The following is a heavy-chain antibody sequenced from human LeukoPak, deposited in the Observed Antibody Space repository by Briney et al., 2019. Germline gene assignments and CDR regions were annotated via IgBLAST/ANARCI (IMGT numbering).Heavy chain of an antibody. CDR2: VTGDGSST. CDR3: ARDRGYNFDL. Sequence: GGSLRLSCAASGFTFSIQWMHWVRHAPGKGLVWVSRVTGDGSSTIYADSVKGRFTISRDNAKNTLFLQMNSLKTEDTAVYYCARDRGYNFDLWGQGTLVTVSS. V-gene: IGHV3-74*01. CDR1: GFTFSIQW. D-gene: IGHD5-24*01. J-gene: IGHJ4*02.